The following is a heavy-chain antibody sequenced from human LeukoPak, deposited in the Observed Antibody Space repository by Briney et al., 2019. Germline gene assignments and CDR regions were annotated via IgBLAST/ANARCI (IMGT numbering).Heavy chain of an antibody. CDR3: AIAPSSTTARGDFNS. Sequence: KASETLSLSPTVSGGSVTVGSYDWGWIRQPPGKGLEWIGYIYYSGSTTYNPSLKSRVTISVDTSKNKFSLKLSSVTAADTAGYYCAIAPSSTTARGDFNSCGQGTLVTVSS. J-gene: IGHJ4*02. CDR2: IYYSGST. D-gene: IGHD4-11*01. V-gene: IGHV4-61*01. CDR1: GGSVTVGSYD.